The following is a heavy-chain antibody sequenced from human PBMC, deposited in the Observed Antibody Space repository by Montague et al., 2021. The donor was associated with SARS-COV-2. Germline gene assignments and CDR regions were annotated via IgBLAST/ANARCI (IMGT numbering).Heavy chain of an antibody. CDR3: AKALAIFGVVITSFDY. CDR2: IYYSGST. CDR1: GGSISSGGYY. V-gene: IGHV4-31*01. J-gene: IGHJ4*02. D-gene: IGHD3-3*01. Sequence: TLSLTCTVSGGSISSGGYYWSWIRQHPGKGLEWIGYIYYSGSTYSXXXLESPVTISVDTSKNQFSLKLSSVTAADTAVYYCAKALAIFGVVITSFDYWGQGTLVTISS.